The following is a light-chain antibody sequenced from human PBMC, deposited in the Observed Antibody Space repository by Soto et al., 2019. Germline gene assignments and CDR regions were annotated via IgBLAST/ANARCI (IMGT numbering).Light chain of an antibody. CDR1: SSDFGGYNV. Sequence: QSALTQPASVSGSPGQSITISCSGTSSDFGGYNVVSWYQQHPGKAPKLIIYEGTKRPSGVSNRFSGSKSGNAASLTISGLPTEDEADYYCCSYADTSTFWVVFGGGTQLTVL. CDR2: EGT. J-gene: IGLJ3*02. V-gene: IGLV2-23*03. CDR3: CSYADTSTFWVV.